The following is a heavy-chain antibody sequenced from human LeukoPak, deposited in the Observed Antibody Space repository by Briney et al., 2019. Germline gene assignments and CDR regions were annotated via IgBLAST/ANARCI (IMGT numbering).Heavy chain of an antibody. Sequence: SQTLSLTCTVSGGSISSGGYYWSWIRQPPGKGLEWIGYIYHSGSTYYNPSLKSRVTISVDRSKNQFSLKLSSVTAADTAVYYCARGIRFWSGYHNWFDPWGQGTLVTVSS. CDR1: GGSISSGGYY. CDR2: IYHSGST. D-gene: IGHD3-3*01. V-gene: IGHV4-30-2*01. J-gene: IGHJ5*02. CDR3: ARGIRFWSGYHNWFDP.